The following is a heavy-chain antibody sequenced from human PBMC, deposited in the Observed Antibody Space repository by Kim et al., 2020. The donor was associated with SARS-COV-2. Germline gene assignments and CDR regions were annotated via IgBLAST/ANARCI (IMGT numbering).Heavy chain of an antibody. Sequence: SETLSLTCAVFGESFNNYYWTWVRRPPGKGLEWIGEINQSGSTKYSPSLKSRVTISSDPSKNQFSLKVTSLTAADTALYYCARGRVGVVPSPILGLGPFWEHHYIDVWRRDATVTVSS. V-gene: IGHV4-34*01. CDR2: INQSGST. CDR1: GESFNNYY. D-gene: IGHD2-2*01. CDR3: ARGRVGVVPSPILGLGPFWEHHYIDV. J-gene: IGHJ6*03.